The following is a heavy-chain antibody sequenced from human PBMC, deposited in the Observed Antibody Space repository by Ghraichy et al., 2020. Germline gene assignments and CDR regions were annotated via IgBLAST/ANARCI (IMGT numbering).Heavy chain of an antibody. D-gene: IGHD4/OR15-4a*01. CDR3: ASGVNMIRVARTPSDYGLDV. CDR1: SRLISSDSFY. V-gene: IGHV4-39*01. J-gene: IGHJ6*02. Sequence: SETLSLTCSVSSRLISSDSFYWGWVRQTPGKGLEWIGTVYYSGNTFYNPSLKSRVTISVDTSKNQFSLTLSSLTGADTSVYYCASGVNMIRVARTPSDYGLDVWVQGTTVTVPS. CDR2: VYYSGNT.